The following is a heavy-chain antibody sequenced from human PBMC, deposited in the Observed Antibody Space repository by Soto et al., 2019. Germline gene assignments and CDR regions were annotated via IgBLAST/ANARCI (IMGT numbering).Heavy chain of an antibody. D-gene: IGHD5-18*01. V-gene: IGHV3-48*02. J-gene: IGHJ4*02. CDR3: ARDRGYTYGFDF. CDR2: ISSSSSTI. Sequence: GGSLRLSCAASGLTFTSYSMNWVRQAPGKGLEWVSFISSSSSTIYYADSVKGRFTISRDNAKNSLYLQMNSLRDEDTAVYYCARDRGYTYGFDFWGQGALVIVSS. CDR1: GLTFTSYS.